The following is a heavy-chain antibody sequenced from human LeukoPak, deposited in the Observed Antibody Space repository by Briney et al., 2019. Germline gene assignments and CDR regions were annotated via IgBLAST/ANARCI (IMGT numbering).Heavy chain of an antibody. D-gene: IGHD4-17*01. Sequence: GGSLRLSCAGSGFSFSSFAMAWVRQAPGQGLEWISAVHGNGDRTYHADSVKGRFTVSRDNSKNMVYLQLNNLRVEDTAIYYCAKDQGNDYGDQLHYWGQGAPVTVSS. CDR2: VHGNGDRT. CDR1: GFSFSSFA. V-gene: IGHV3-23*01. CDR3: AKDQGNDYGDQLHY. J-gene: IGHJ4*02.